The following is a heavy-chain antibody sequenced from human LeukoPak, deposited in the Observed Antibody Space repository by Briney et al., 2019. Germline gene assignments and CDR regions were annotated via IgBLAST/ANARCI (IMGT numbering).Heavy chain of an antibody. CDR3: ARDYSSGWEHYFDY. D-gene: IGHD6-19*01. Sequence: GESLKISCKGSGYSFTRYWIGWVRQMPGKGLEWMGIIYPADSDTTYSPSFQGQVTISADKSISTAYLQWSSLKASDTAIYYCARDYSSGWEHYFDYWGQGTLVTVSS. CDR2: IYPADSDT. V-gene: IGHV5-51*01. CDR1: GYSFTRYW. J-gene: IGHJ4*02.